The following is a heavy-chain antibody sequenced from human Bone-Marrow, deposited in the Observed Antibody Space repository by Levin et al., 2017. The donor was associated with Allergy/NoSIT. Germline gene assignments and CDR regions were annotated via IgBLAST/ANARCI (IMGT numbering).Heavy chain of an antibody. V-gene: IGHV2-26*01. CDR2: IFSNDEK. Sequence: SGPTLVKPTETLTLTCTVSGFSLSNARMGVSWIRQPPGKALEWLAHIFSNDEKSYSTFLKSRLTISKDTSKSQVVLTMTNMDPVDTATYSCARIIGYSYGSSHYYYYGMDVWGQGTTVTVSS. D-gene: IGHD5-18*01. J-gene: IGHJ6*02. CDR1: GFSLSNARMG. CDR3: ARIIGYSYGSSHYYYYGMDV.